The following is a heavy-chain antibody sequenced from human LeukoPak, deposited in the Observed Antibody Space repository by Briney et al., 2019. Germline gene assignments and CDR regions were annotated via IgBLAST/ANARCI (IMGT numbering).Heavy chain of an antibody. Sequence: ASVKVSCKASGYTFTSYAMHWVRQAPGQRLEWMGWINAGNGNTKYSQKFQGRVTITRDTSASTAYMELSSLRSEDTAVYYCARDWASDYYYYGMDVWGQGTTVTVS. V-gene: IGHV1-3*01. CDR2: INAGNGNT. CDR1: GYTFTSYA. CDR3: ARDWASDYYYYGMDV. D-gene: IGHD3-10*01. J-gene: IGHJ6*02.